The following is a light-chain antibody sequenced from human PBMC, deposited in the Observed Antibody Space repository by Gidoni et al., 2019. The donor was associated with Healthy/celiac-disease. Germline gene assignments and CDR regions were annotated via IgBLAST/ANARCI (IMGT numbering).Light chain of an antibody. V-gene: IGKV1-8*01. Sequence: AIRITQSPSSLSASTGDRVTITSRASQGISSYLAWYQQKPRKAPKLLIYAASTLQCGVPSRFSGSGSGTDFTLTISCLQSEDFATYYCQQYYSYPPDFGGGTKVEIK. CDR3: QQYYSYPPD. J-gene: IGKJ4*01. CDR2: AAS. CDR1: QGISSY.